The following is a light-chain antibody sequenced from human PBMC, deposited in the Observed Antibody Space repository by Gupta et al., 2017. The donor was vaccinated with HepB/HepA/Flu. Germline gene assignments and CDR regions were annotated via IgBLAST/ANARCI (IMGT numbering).Light chain of an antibody. CDR1: QSLIGW. Sequence: DIQMTQSPSTLSASVGDRVTITCRASQSLIGWLAWYQQKPGKAPKLLIYKASRVASGVPSRFSGSGSGTEFTLTISSRQPEDFANYYCQQENNSLWTFGQGTTVEIK. CDR2: KAS. CDR3: QQENNSLWT. J-gene: IGKJ1*01. V-gene: IGKV1-5*03.